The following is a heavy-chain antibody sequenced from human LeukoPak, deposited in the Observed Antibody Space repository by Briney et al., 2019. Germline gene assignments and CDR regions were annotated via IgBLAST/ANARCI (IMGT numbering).Heavy chain of an antibody. CDR2: IYTSGGT. D-gene: IGHD5-24*01. V-gene: IGHV4-4*07. CDR3: ARWGWPGQVTGPFDY. J-gene: IGHJ4*02. Sequence: PSETLSLTCTVSGGSISSYYWSWIRQTAGKGLEWIGRIYTSGGTNYNPSLKSRVTISVDKSKNQFSLKLSSVTAADTAVYYCARWGWPGQVTGPFDYWGQGTLVTVSS. CDR1: GGSISSYY.